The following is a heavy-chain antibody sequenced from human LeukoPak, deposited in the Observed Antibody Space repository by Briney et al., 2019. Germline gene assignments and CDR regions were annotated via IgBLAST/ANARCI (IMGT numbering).Heavy chain of an antibody. D-gene: IGHD2-2*01. J-gene: IGHJ4*02. Sequence: PSETLSLTCTVSGGSISSSSYYWGWIRQPPGKELEWIGSIYYSGSTYYNPPLKSRVTISVDTSKNQFSLKLSSVTAADTAVYYCARLIPAAIYYFDYWGQGTLVTVSS. CDR2: IYYSGST. CDR3: ARLIPAAIYYFDY. CDR1: GGSISSSSYY. V-gene: IGHV4-39*01.